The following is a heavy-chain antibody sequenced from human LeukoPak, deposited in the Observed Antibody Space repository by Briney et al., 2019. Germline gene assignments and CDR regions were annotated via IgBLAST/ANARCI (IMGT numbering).Heavy chain of an antibody. CDR3: AKSSSSSCPQD. J-gene: IGHJ1*01. D-gene: IGHD2-15*01. V-gene: IGHV3-30*02. CDR1: ELTFSNYG. Sequence: GGSLRLSCAAAELTFSNYGMHWVRQAPGKGLEWVAVIRYDGSNKYYADFVKGRFTISRDNSKNALYLQMNSLTAEDTAMYYCAKSSSSSCPQDWGQGTLVTVSS. CDR2: IRYDGSNK.